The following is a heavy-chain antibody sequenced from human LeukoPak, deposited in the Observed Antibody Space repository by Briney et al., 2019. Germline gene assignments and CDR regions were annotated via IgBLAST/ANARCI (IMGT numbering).Heavy chain of an antibody. CDR3: AKDGDSSPTRY. V-gene: IGHV3-23*01. CDR1: RFTFSSYA. CDR2: ISGSGGSA. D-gene: IGHD6-13*01. J-gene: IGHJ4*02. Sequence: GGSLRLSCAASRFTFSSYAMSWVRQAPGKGLEWVSAISGSGGSAYYADSVKGRFTIPRDNSKNTLYLQMNSLRAEDTAVYYCAKDGDSSPTRYWGQGTLVTVSS.